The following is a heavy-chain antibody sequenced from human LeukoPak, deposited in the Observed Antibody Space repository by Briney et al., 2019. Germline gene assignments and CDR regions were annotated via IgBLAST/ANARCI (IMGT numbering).Heavy chain of an antibody. D-gene: IGHD3-16*01. CDR2: MYYTGST. V-gene: IGHV4-39*01. CDR1: GGSITSSTYY. J-gene: IGHJ4*02. CDR3: ARLSMHTFGGARSGFDY. Sequence: SETLSLTCTVSGGSITSSTYYWGWVRQPPGKGLEWIGHMYYTGSTYHNPSLKSRVTTSVDTSKKQFSLKLTSVTAAGTAVYYCARLSMHTFGGARSGFDYWGQGTLVTVSS.